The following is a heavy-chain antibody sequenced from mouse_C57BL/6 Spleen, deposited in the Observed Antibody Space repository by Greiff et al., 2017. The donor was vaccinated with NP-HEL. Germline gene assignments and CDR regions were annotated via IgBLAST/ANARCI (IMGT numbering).Heavy chain of an antibody. J-gene: IGHJ1*03. CDR3: ARGEGSWYFDV. V-gene: IGHV1-9*01. CDR1: GYTFTGYW. CDR2: ILPGSGST. Sequence: QVQLQQSGAELMKPGASVKLSCKATGYTFTGYWIEWVKQRPGHGLEWIGEILPGSGSTNYIEKFKGKATFTADTSSNTAYMQLSSLTTEDSAIYYCARGEGSWYFDVWGTGTTVTVSS. D-gene: IGHD1-1*01.